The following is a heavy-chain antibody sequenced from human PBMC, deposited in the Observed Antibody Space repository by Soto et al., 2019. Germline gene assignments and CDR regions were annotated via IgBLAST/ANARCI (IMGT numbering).Heavy chain of an antibody. J-gene: IGHJ3*02. D-gene: IGHD2-15*01. CDR3: ARDGGSASSNSFDI. CDR1: GDSISSGAYY. V-gene: IGHV4-31*03. CDR2: ISYSGST. Sequence: QVQLQESGPGLVKPSQTLSLTCTVSGDSISSGAYYCNWIRQHPGKGLEWIGYISYSGSTHYNPSLKSRVTISVDTSKNQFSLEVTSMIAADTAVYYCARDGGSASSNSFDIWGQGTVVTVSS.